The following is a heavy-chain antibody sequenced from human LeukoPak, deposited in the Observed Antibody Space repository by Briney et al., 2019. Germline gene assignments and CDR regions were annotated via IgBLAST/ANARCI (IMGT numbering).Heavy chain of an antibody. Sequence: TSGGSLRLSCAASGFTFSSYSMNWVRQAPGKGLEWVSSISSSSSYIYYADSVKGRFTISRDNAKNSLYLQMNSLRAEDTAVYYRARVQDYGDYGALDYWGQGTLVTVSS. CDR1: GFTFSSYS. CDR2: ISSSSSYI. V-gene: IGHV3-21*01. D-gene: IGHD4-17*01. CDR3: ARVQDYGDYGALDY. J-gene: IGHJ4*02.